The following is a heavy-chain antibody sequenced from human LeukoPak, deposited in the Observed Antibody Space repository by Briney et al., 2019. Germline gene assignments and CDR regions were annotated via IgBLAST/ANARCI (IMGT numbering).Heavy chain of an antibody. CDR1: GGSISSYY. Sequence: PSETLSLTCTVSGGSISSYYWSWLRQPPGKGLEWIGYFYYSGSTNYNPSLKSRVTISVDTSKNQFSLKLSSVTAADTAVYYCARRVDTAMVPYFDYWGQGTLVTVSS. J-gene: IGHJ4*02. CDR2: FYYSGST. D-gene: IGHD5-18*01. V-gene: IGHV4-59*08. CDR3: ARRVDTAMVPYFDY.